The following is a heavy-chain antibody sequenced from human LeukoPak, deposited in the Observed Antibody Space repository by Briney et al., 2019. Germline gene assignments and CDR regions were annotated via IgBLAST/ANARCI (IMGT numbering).Heavy chain of an antibody. D-gene: IGHD1-1*01. Sequence: PGGSLRLSCAASGFTFSSYSMNWVRQAPGKGLEWVSSITSSSYIYYADSVKGRFTISRDNAKNSLYLQMNSLRAEDTAVYYCARALTQLGNFDYWGQGTLVTVSS. CDR2: ITSSSYI. V-gene: IGHV3-21*01. CDR3: ARALTQLGNFDY. CDR1: GFTFSSYS. J-gene: IGHJ4*02.